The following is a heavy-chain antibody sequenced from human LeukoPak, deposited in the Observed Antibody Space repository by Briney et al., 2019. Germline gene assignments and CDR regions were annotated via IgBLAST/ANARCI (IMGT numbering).Heavy chain of an antibody. CDR1: GFIFSIYP. Sequence: GGSLRLSCAASGFIFSIYPMHWVRQAPGKGLEWAAVLSNDGSKKYYADSVEGRFSISRDNSKSTLYLQMNSLRVEDTAVYYCAKDPIDDMDVWGQGTTVTVSS. J-gene: IGHJ6*02. V-gene: IGHV3-30*04. D-gene: IGHD1-26*01. CDR3: AKDPIDDMDV. CDR2: LSNDGSKK.